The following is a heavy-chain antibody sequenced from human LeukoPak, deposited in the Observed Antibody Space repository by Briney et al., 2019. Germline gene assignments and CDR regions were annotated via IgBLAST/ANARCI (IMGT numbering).Heavy chain of an antibody. Sequence: PSATLSLTCTVSGGSISSSYWTWIRQPPGKGLEWVGCIYYSGSTNYNPSLKSRVTMSVDTSKNQFSLHLSSVTAADTAVYYCARHYSGGPQYFDYWGQGTLVTVSS. J-gene: IGHJ4*02. V-gene: IGHV4-59*08. CDR1: GGSISSSY. CDR2: IYYSGST. CDR3: ARHYSGGPQYFDY. D-gene: IGHD6-19*01.